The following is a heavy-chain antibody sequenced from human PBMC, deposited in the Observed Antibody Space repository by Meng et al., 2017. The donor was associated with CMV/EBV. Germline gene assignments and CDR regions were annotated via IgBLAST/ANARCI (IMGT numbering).Heavy chain of an antibody. J-gene: IGHJ4*02. CDR1: GYTFTGYY. Sequence: ASVKVSCKASGYTFTGYYMHWVRQAPGQGLEWMGWINPNSGGTNYAQKFQGRVTMTRDTSISTAYMELSRLRSDDTAVYYCARDSHCSSTSCPLDYWGQGTLVTAPQ. V-gene: IGHV1-2*02. D-gene: IGHD2-2*01. CDR2: INPNSGGT. CDR3: ARDSHCSSTSCPLDY.